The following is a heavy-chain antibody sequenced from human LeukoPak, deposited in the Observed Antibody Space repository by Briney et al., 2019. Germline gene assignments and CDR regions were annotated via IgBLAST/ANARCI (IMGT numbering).Heavy chain of an antibody. Sequence: PGGSLRLSCAASGFTFSSYSMSWVRQAPGKGLEWVANIKQDGSEKYYVDSVKGRFTISRDSAKNSLYLQMNSLRAEDTAVYYCERSSSGSGSYRVDYWGQGTLVTVSS. V-gene: IGHV3-7*04. J-gene: IGHJ4*02. CDR3: ERSSSGSGSYRVDY. D-gene: IGHD3-10*01. CDR2: IKQDGSEK. CDR1: GFTFSSYS.